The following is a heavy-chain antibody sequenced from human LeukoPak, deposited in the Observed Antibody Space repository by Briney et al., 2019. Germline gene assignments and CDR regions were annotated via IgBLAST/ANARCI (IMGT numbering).Heavy chain of an antibody. CDR2: INPYNGNT. J-gene: IGHJ4*02. D-gene: IGHD5-18*01. CDR3: AGDGEVGYTADFDY. V-gene: IGHV1-18*04. Sequence: ASVKVSCKASGYSFTTNGIIWVRQAPGQGLEWMGRINPYNGNTNYAQRLQGRVTMTTDTSTSTAYMELRSLGFDDTAVYYCAGDGEVGYTADFDYWGQGTLVTVSS. CDR1: GYSFTTNG.